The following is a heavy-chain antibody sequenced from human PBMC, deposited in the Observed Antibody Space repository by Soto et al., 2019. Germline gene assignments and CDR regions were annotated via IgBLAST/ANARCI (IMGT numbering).Heavy chain of an antibody. CDR3: ARDRDTNMETFDY. J-gene: IGHJ4*02. V-gene: IGHV3-11*04. CDR1: GFTFSDYY. D-gene: IGHD5-18*01. CDR2: ISSSASTM. Sequence: GGSLRLSCPASGFTFSDYYMSWIRQAPGKGLEWVSYISSSASTMYYADSVKGRFTISRDNAKNSLYLQMNSLRAEDTAVYYCARDRDTNMETFDYWGQGTLVTVSS.